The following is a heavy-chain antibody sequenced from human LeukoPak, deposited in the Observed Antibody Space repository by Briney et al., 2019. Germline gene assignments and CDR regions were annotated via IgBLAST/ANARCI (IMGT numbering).Heavy chain of an antibody. CDR3: ARRGNLATSQ. CDR1: GYSISSGYY. V-gene: IGHV4-38-2*01. Sequence: SETLSLTCAVSGYSISSGYYWGWIRQPPGKGLEWIGSIYHSGSTYYNPSLKSRVSFSVDTSKNQFSLKLSSVTAADTAVYYCARRGNLATSQWGQGTLVTVSS. J-gene: IGHJ4*02. CDR2: IYHSGST. D-gene: IGHD1-14*01.